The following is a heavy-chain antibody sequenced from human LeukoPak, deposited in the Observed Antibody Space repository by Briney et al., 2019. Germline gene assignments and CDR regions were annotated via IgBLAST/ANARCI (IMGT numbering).Heavy chain of an antibody. CDR2: IKQDGSEK. CDR3: ARGPYYYDSSGYYYGYFQH. Sequence: PGGSLRLSCAASGFTFSSYWMSWVRQAPGKGLEWVANIKQDGSEKYYEDSVKGRFTISRDNAKNSLYLQMNSLRAEDTAVYYCARGPYYYDSSGYYYGYFQHWGQGTLVTVSS. J-gene: IGHJ1*01. CDR1: GFTFSSYW. D-gene: IGHD3-22*01. V-gene: IGHV3-7*04.